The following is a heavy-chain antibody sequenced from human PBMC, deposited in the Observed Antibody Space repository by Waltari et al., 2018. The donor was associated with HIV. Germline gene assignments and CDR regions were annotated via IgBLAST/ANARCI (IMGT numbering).Heavy chain of an antibody. CDR3: ARGVYYDILTGPIMGYFDY. CDR1: GGTFNNYA. D-gene: IGHD3-9*01. CDR2: IIPNFKTR. J-gene: IGHJ4*02. V-gene: IGHV1-69*01. Sequence: QVQLVQSGAEVKKPGSSVKVSCKASGGTFNNYAFIWVRQAPGQGLEWMGGIIPNFKTRNDAQKFQGEVTITADESTTTAYRELSSLRSEDTAVYYCARGVYYDILTGPIMGYFDYWCQGTLVTVSS.